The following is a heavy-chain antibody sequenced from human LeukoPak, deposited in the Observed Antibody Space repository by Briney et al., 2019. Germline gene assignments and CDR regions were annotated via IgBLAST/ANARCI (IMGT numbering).Heavy chain of an antibody. CDR1: GGSISSYY. V-gene: IGHV4-59*01. D-gene: IGHD3-22*01. CDR3: ARDDSSGEFDY. Sequence: SEILSLTCTVSGGSISSYYWSWIRQPPGKGLEWIGYIYYSGSTNYNPSLKSRVTISVDTSKNQFSLKLSSVTAADTAVYYCARDDSSGEFDYWGQGTLVTVSS. J-gene: IGHJ4*02. CDR2: IYYSGST.